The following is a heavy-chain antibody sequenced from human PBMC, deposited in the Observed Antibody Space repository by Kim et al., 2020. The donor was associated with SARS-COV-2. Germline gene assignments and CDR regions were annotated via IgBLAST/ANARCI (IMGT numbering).Heavy chain of an antibody. CDR3: ARVGVGYSHGGGFAY. J-gene: IGHJ4*02. D-gene: IGHD5-18*01. Sequence: DPVKCRFTVSRDNSKNILYLQMSSLTTEDTAIYYCARVGVGYSHGGGFAYWGQGILVTVS. V-gene: IGHV3-30*15.